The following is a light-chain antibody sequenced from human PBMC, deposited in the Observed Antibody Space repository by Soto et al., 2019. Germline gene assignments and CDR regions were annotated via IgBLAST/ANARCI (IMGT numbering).Light chain of an antibody. J-gene: IGKJ5*01. CDR1: QGIGSY. Sequence: DIQLTQSPSVLSASVGDRVTITCRASQGIGSYLAWYQQKPGKAPKLLIYTASTLQSGVPSRFSGSGSGAQFTLTIISLQPEDFATYYCQQFNDYPITFGQGTRLEIK. CDR3: QQFNDYPIT. V-gene: IGKV1-9*01. CDR2: TAS.